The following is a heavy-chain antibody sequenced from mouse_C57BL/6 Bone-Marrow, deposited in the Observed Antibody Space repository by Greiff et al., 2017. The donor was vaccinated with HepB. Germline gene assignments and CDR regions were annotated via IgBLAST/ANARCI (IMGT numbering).Heavy chain of an antibody. J-gene: IGHJ3*01. CDR3: AREGRLRQFAY. Sequence: VQLQQSGPELVKPGASVKISCKASGYTFTDYYMNWVKQSHGKSLEWIGDINPNNGGTSYNQKFKGKATLTVDKSSSTAYMELRSLTSEDSAVYYCAREGRLRQFAYWGQGTLVTVSA. V-gene: IGHV1-26*01. D-gene: IGHD2-4*01. CDR1: GYTFTDYY. CDR2: INPNNGGT.